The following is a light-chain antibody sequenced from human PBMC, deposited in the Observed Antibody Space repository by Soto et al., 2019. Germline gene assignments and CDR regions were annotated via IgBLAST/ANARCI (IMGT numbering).Light chain of an antibody. CDR3: AAWDDSLNGHVV. CDR2: GNN. CDR1: NSNIGSNH. V-gene: IGLV1-44*01. J-gene: IGLJ2*01. Sequence: QSVLTQPPSASGTPGQRGAISFSGSNSNIGSNHVNWYQQLPGTAPKLLIYGNNQRPLGVPDRFSGSRSGTSGSLAISGLQSEDEADYYCAAWDDSLNGHVVFGRGTKLTVL.